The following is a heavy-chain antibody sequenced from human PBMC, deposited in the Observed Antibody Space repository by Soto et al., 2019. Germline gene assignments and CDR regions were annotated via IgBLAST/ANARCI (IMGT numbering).Heavy chain of an antibody. D-gene: IGHD3-22*01. Sequence: QVQPVQSGAEVKKPGASVKVYCKASGYTFTSYDINWVRQATGQGLEWMGWMNPNSGNTGYAQKFQGRVTMTRNTSISSAYMELSSLRSEDTAVYYCAKAYYYDSGGYYYFAHFDYWGQGTLVTVSS. CDR1: GYTFTSYD. CDR3: AKAYYYDSGGYYYFAHFDY. CDR2: MNPNSGNT. V-gene: IGHV1-8*01. J-gene: IGHJ4*02.